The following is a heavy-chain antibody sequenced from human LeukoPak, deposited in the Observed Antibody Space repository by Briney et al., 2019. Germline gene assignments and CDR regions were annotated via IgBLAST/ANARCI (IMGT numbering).Heavy chain of an antibody. J-gene: IGHJ6*02. Sequence: PGGSLRLSCAASGFTFSDYYMSWIRQAPGKGLEWVSYISSSSSYTNYADSVKGRFTISRDNAKNSLYLQMNSLRAEDTAVYYCARDSMDFWSGYYYYYYYGMDVWGQGTTVTVSS. CDR1: GFTFSDYY. CDR2: ISSSSSYT. D-gene: IGHD3-3*01. CDR3: ARDSMDFWSGYYYYYYYGMDV. V-gene: IGHV3-11*06.